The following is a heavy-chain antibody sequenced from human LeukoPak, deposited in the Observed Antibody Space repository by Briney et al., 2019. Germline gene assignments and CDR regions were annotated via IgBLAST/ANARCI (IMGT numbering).Heavy chain of an antibody. J-gene: IGHJ3*02. CDR3: ARDKGYCSSTSCYTDDAFDI. Sequence: SETLSLTCTVSGGSISSYYWSWIRQPPGKGLEWIGYIYYSGSTNYNPSLKSRVTISVDTSKNQFSLELSSVTAADTAVYYCARDKGYCSSTSCYTDDAFDIWGQGTMVTVSS. CDR1: GGSISSYY. V-gene: IGHV4-59*01. CDR2: IYYSGST. D-gene: IGHD2-2*02.